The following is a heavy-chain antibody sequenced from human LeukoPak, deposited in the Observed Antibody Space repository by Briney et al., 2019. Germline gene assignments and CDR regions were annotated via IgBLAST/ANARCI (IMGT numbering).Heavy chain of an antibody. CDR3: ARDSGDWFDP. J-gene: IGHJ5*02. CDR1: GGSITSGGYY. CDR2: IYYSGST. V-gene: IGHV4-31*03. Sequence: SSQSLSLTCTDSGGSITSGGYYCSWLRQHPGKGLEWIGYIYYSGSTYYNPSLKSRVTIPVDTSKNQFSLKLTSVTAADTAVYYCARDSGDWFDPWGQGTLVTVSS.